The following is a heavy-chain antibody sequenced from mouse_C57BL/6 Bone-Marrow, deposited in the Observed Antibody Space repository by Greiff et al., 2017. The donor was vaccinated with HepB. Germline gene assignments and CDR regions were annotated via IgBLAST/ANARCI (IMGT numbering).Heavy chain of an antibody. V-gene: IGHV1-69*01. CDR3: ARYDGYYPYYFDY. J-gene: IGHJ2*01. CDR1: GYTFTSYW. CDR2: IDPSDSYT. Sequence: VQLQQPGAELVMPGASVKLSCTASGYTFTSYWMHWVKQRPGQGLERIGEIDPSDSYTNYNQKFKGKSTLTVDKSSSTAYMQLSSLTSEDSAVYYCARYDGYYPYYFDYWGQGTTLTVSS. D-gene: IGHD2-3*01.